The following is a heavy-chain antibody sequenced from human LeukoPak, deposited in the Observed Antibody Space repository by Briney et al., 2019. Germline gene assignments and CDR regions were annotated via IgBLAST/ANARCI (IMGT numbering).Heavy chain of an antibody. CDR3: AKGGSGQRVGNAFDI. Sequence: ASVKVSCKASGYTFTSYAMHWVRQAPGQRLEWMGWINAGNGNTKYSQKFQGRVTITRDTSASTAYMELSSLRSEDTAVYYCAKGGSGQRVGNAFDIWGQGTMVTVSS. CDR2: INAGNGNT. V-gene: IGHV1-3*01. D-gene: IGHD3-10*01. CDR1: GYTFTSYA. J-gene: IGHJ3*02.